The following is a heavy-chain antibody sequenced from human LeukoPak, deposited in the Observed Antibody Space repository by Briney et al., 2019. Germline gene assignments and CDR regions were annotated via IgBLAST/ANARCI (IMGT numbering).Heavy chain of an antibody. J-gene: IGHJ4*02. CDR2: IYHSGST. D-gene: IGHD2-15*01. CDR3: ARRYCSGGSCYFDY. Sequence: KTSQTLSLTCAVSGGSISSGGYSWSWIRQPPGKGLEWMGYIYHSGSTYYNPSLKSRVTISVDRSKNQFSLKLSSVTAADTAVYYCARRYCSGGSCYFDYWGQGTLVTVSS. V-gene: IGHV4-30-2*01. CDR1: GGSISSGGYS.